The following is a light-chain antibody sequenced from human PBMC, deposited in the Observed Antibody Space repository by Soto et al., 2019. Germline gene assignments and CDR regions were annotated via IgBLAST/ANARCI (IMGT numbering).Light chain of an antibody. V-gene: IGKV3-11*01. CDR1: ESVNIY. J-gene: IGKJ3*01. CDR3: QQRRLGVT. CDR2: DAS. Sequence: EIVLTQSPATLSLSPGERATLSCRASESVNIYLAWYQQKHGQAPRLLIYDASKRATGIPARFSGSGSGTDFTFTINNLEPEDFAVYYCQQRRLGVTFGPGTKVDIK.